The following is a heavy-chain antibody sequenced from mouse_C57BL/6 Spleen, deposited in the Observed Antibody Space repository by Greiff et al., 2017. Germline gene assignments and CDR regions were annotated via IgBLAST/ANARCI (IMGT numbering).Heavy chain of an antibody. CDR1: GYSFTGYY. J-gene: IGHJ2*01. Sequence: VQLKQSGPELVKPGASVKISCKASGYSFTGYYMNWVKQSPEKSLEWIGEINPSTGGTTYNQKFKAKATLTVDKSSSTAYMQLKSLTSEDSAVYYCARSAYSNYVKNFDYWGQGTTLTVSS. CDR2: INPSTGGT. CDR3: ARSAYSNYVKNFDY. V-gene: IGHV1-42*01. D-gene: IGHD2-5*01.